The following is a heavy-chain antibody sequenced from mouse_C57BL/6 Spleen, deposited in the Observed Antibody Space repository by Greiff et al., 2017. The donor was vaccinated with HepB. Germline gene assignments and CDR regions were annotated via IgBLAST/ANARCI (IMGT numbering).Heavy chain of an antibody. Sequence: QVQLQQSGPELVKPGASVKISCKASGYAFSSSWMNWVKQRPGKGLEWIGRIYPGDGDTNYNGKFKGKATLTADKSSSTAYMQLSSLTSEDSAVYFCARGGDYYGSSLFAYWGQGTLVTVSA. CDR1: GYAFSSSW. CDR3: ARGGDYYGSSLFAY. CDR2: IYPGDGDT. J-gene: IGHJ3*01. V-gene: IGHV1-82*01. D-gene: IGHD1-1*01.